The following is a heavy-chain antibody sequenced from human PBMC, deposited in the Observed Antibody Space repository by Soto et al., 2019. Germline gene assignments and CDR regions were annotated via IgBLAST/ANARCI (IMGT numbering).Heavy chain of an antibody. CDR2: IIPILGIA. J-gene: IGHJ6*03. V-gene: IGHV1-69*02. Sequence: QVQLVQSGAEVKKPGSSVKVSCKASGGTFSSYTISWVRQAPGQGLEWMGRIIPILGIANYAQKFQGRVTITGEKTTSTAYMELSSLRSEDTAVYYCAANGGYSCYDSSMDVWGKGTTVTVSS. D-gene: IGHD5-12*01. CDR1: GGTFSSYT. CDR3: AANGGYSCYDSSMDV.